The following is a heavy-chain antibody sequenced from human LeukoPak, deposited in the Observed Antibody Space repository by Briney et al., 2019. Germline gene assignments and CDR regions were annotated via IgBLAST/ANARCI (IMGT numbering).Heavy chain of an antibody. V-gene: IGHV1-46*01. CDR2: INPSGGST. J-gene: IGHJ5*02. Sequence: ASVKVSCKASGYTFTSYYMHWVRQAPGQGLEWMGIINPSGGSTSYAQKFQGRVTMTRDMSTSTVYMELSSLRSEDTAVYYCAREVYYDSSGYQGWFDPWGQGILVTVSS. D-gene: IGHD3-22*01. CDR3: AREVYYDSSGYQGWFDP. CDR1: GYTFTSYY.